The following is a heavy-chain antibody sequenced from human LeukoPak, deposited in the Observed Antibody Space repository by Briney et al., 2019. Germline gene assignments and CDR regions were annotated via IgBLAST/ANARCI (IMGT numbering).Heavy chain of an antibody. D-gene: IGHD5-18*01. CDR3: ARDTPNKRGYSYGFDY. CDR2: INPNSGGT. J-gene: IGHJ4*02. V-gene: IGHV1-2*02. Sequence: ASVKVSCKASGYSFTGYYMHWVRQAPGQGLEWMGWINPNSGGTNYAQKFQGRVTMTRDTSISTAYMELSRLRSDDTAVYYCARDTPNKRGYSYGFDYWGQGTLVTVSS. CDR1: GYSFTGYY.